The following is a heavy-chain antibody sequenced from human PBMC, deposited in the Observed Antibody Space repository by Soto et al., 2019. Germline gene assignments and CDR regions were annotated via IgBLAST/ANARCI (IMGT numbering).Heavy chain of an antibody. Sequence: QVQLVESGGGVVQPGRSLRLSCAASGFTFSCYAMHWVRQAPGKGLEWVAVISYDGSNKYYADSVKGRFTISRDNSKNTLYLQMNSLRAEDTAVYYCARVTLGYCSSTSCYEIDYWGQGTLVTVSS. CDR2: ISYDGSNK. V-gene: IGHV3-30-3*01. J-gene: IGHJ4*02. CDR3: ARVTLGYCSSTSCYEIDY. CDR1: GFTFSCYA. D-gene: IGHD2-2*01.